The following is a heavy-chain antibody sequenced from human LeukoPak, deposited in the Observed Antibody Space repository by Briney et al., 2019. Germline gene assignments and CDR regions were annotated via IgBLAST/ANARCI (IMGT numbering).Heavy chain of an antibody. CDR2: INTNTGNP. Sequence: ASVKVSCKASGGTFSSYAISWVRQAPGQGLEWMGWINTNTGNPTYAQGFTGRFVFSLDTSVSTAYLQISSLKAEDTAVYYCATTNYGGNSPFGDYWGQGTLVTVSS. CDR3: ATTNYGGNSPFGDY. CDR1: GGTFSSYA. V-gene: IGHV7-4-1*02. J-gene: IGHJ4*02. D-gene: IGHD4-23*01.